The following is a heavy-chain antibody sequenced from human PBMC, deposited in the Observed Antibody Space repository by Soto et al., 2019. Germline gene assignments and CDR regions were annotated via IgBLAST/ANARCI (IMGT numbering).Heavy chain of an antibody. D-gene: IGHD3-3*01. CDR1: GGTFSSYA. J-gene: IGHJ4*02. CDR3: ARMSVXPSKFLEWSPTQYYFDY. V-gene: IGHV1-69*13. Sequence: ASVKVSCKASGGTFSSYAISWVRQAPGQGLEWMGGIIPIFGTANYAQKFQGRVTITADESTSTAYMELSSLRSEDTAVYYCARMSVXPSKFLEWSPTQYYFDYWGQGTLVTVSS. CDR2: IIPIFGTA.